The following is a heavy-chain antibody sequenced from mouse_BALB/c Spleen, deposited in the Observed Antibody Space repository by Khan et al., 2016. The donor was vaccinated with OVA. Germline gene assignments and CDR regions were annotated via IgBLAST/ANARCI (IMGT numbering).Heavy chain of an antibody. J-gene: IGHJ1*01. CDR1: GYTFTDYS. CDR3: AGRRHWYFDV. CDR2: INTETGEP. V-gene: IGHV9-2-1*01. Sequence: QIQLVQSGPELKKPGETVKISCKASGYTFTDYSMHWVKQAPGKGLKWMGWINTETGEPTYADDFKGRFAFSLETSASTAYLQINNLKNEDTATXFCAGRRHWYFDVWSAGTTVTVSS.